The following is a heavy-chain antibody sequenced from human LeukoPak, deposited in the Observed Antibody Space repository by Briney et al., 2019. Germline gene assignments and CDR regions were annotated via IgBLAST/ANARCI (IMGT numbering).Heavy chain of an antibody. CDR3: ARGLNYGGIYNWFDP. CDR2: ISYDGSNK. V-gene: IGHV3-30-3*01. J-gene: IGHJ5*02. Sequence: GGSLRLSCAASGFTFSSYAMRWVRQAPGKGLEWVAVISYDGSNKYYADSVKGRFTISRDNSKNTLYLQMNSLRAEDTAVYYCARGLNYGGIYNWFDPWGQGTLVTVSS. D-gene: IGHD4-23*01. CDR1: GFTFSSYA.